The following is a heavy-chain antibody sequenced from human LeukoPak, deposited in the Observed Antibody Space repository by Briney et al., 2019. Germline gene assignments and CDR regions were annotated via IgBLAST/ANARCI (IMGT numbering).Heavy chain of an antibody. CDR1: GFTFSSYA. J-gene: IGHJ4*02. V-gene: IGHV3-64*01. Sequence: GGSLRLSCAASGFTFSSYAMHWVRQAPGKGLEYVSAISSNGGSTYYANSVKGRFTISRNNSKNTLYLQMGSLRAEDMAVYYCAREYYYDSSGYYAPLFDYWGQGTLVTVSS. CDR2: ISSNGGST. CDR3: AREYYYDSSGYYAPLFDY. D-gene: IGHD3-22*01.